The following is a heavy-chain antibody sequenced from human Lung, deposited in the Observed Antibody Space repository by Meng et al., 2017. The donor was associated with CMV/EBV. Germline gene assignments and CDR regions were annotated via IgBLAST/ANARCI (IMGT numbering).Heavy chain of an antibody. CDR3: AKDSPIVVVPAAIIPSND. CDR2: ISGSGGST. J-gene: IGHJ4*02. D-gene: IGHD2-2*01. CDR1: GFTFSSYA. Sequence: GGSLRLSFAASGFTFSSYAMSWVRQAPGKGLEWVSAISGSGGSTYYADSVKGRFTISRDNSKNTLYLQMNSLRSEDTAVYYCAKDSPIVVVPAAIIPSNDWGQGTLVTVSS. V-gene: IGHV3-23*01.